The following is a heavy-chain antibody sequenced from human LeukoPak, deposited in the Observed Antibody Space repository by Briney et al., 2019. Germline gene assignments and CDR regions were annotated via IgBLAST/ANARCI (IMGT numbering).Heavy chain of an antibody. CDR2: INPSGTT. CDR1: GYTFTNYC. V-gene: IGHV1-46*01. Sequence: AXVKVSCKASGYTFTNYCMHWVRQAPGQGLEWMGLINPSGTTTYSQIFQGRVIMTRDTSTSTMYMELSSLRSDDTAVYYCAKCSETGTTRWFDPWGQGTLVTVSS. CDR3: AKCSETGTTRWFDP. J-gene: IGHJ5*02. D-gene: IGHD1-7*01.